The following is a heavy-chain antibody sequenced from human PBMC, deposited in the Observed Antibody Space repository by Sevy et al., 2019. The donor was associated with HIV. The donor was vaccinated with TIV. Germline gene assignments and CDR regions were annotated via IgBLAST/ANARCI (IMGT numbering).Heavy chain of an antibody. D-gene: IGHD6-13*01. V-gene: IGHV4-34*01. CDR3: ARVGLEAEAGTGLDY. J-gene: IGHJ4*02. CDR2: INHSGST. Sequence: SETLSLTCAVYGGSFSGYYWSWIRQPPGKGLEWIGEINHSGSTNYNPSLKSRVTISVDTSKNQFSLKLSSVTAADTAVYYCARVGLEAEAGTGLDYWGQGTLVTVSS. CDR1: GGSFSGYY.